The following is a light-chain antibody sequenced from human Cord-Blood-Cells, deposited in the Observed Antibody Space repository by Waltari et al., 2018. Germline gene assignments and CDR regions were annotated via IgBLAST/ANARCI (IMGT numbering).Light chain of an antibody. Sequence: QSALTQPASVSGSPGPSITTSCTGTSSDVGSYNLVSWYQQPPGKAPKLMIYEGSKRPSGVSNRFSGSKSGNTASLTISGLQAEDEADYYCCSYAGSSTWVFGGGTKLTVL. J-gene: IGLJ3*02. CDR3: CSYAGSSTWV. CDR1: SSDVGSYNL. CDR2: EGS. V-gene: IGLV2-23*01.